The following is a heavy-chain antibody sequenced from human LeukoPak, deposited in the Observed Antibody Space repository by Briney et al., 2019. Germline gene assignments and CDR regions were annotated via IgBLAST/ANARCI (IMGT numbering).Heavy chain of an antibody. J-gene: IGHJ3*02. V-gene: IGHV3-30*02. CDR2: INYDERTK. D-gene: IGHD5-18*01. CDR3: ARGAYSYGPYDALDI. Sequence: PGGSLRLSCVASGFTFNTYGMHWVRQAPGKELEWVAFINYDERTKNYIDSLKGRFSISRDNSRNTLYLEMNSLGTEDTAIYYCARGAYSYGPYDALDIWGQGTMVTVSS. CDR1: GFTFNTYG.